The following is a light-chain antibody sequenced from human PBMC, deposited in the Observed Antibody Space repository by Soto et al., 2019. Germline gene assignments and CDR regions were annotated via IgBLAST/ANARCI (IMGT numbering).Light chain of an antibody. J-gene: IGKJ1*01. CDR1: QSISTW. V-gene: IGKV1-5*03. CDR2: KAS. Sequence: DIQMTQSPSTLSASVGDRVTITCRASQSISTWLAWYQQRAGKAPKLLIYKASNLESGVPSRFSGSGSGTDFTLTISSLQPDDFATYYCQQYNSYSWAFGQGTEVDIK. CDR3: QQYNSYSWA.